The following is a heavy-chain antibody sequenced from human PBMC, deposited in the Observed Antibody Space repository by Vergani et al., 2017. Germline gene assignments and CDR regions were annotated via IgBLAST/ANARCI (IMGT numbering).Heavy chain of an antibody. CDR2: IKSKTDGGTT. Sequence: EVQLVESGGGLVKPGGSLSLPCAASGLTFSNAWMSWVRKAPGKGMEWVGRIKSKTDGGTTDDAAPVKGRFTISRAESKTTLYLEMNSLKTEDTAVYYGTTLYYYDSLWGQGTLVTVSS. D-gene: IGHD3-22*01. V-gene: IGHV3-15*01. J-gene: IGHJ4*02. CDR1: GLTFSNAW. CDR3: TTLYYYDSL.